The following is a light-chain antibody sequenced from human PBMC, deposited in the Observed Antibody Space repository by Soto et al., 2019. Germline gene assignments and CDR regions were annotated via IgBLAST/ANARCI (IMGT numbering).Light chain of an antibody. CDR1: SSDGDDYKD. CDR2: EVT. V-gene: IGLV2-14*01. J-gene: IGLJ1*01. Sequence: QSVLTQPASVSGSPGQSITISCTGISSDGDDYKDVSWYQQHPGKAPKLMIYEVTYRPSGVSNRFSGSKSGNTASLTISGLQAEEEADYYCSSYTSTSTVFGTGTKLTVL. CDR3: SSYTSTSTV.